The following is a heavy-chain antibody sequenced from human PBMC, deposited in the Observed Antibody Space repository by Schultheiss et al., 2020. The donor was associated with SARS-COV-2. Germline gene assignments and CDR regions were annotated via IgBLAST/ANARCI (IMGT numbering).Heavy chain of an antibody. CDR2: MNPNSGNT. CDR1: GYTFTSYD. J-gene: IGHJ5*02. CDR3: ASPMGYDSSGHMGFDP. D-gene: IGHD3-22*01. V-gene: IGHV1-8*01. Sequence: ASVKVSCKASGYTFTSYDINWVRQATGQGLEWMGWMNPNSGNTGYAQEFQGRVTITRDTSASTAYMELRSLRSDDTAVYYCASPMGYDSSGHMGFDPWGQGTLVTVSS.